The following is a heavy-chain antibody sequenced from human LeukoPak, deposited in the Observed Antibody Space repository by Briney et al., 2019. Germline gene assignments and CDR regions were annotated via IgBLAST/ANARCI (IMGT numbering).Heavy chain of an antibody. CDR3: ASLYDYVWGSYRYFDY. V-gene: IGHV4-39*07. CDR2: IYYSGST. D-gene: IGHD3-16*02. J-gene: IGHJ4*02. CDR1: GGSVSSSSYY. Sequence: PSETLSLTCTVSGGSVSSSSYYWGWIRQPPGKGLEWIGSIYYSGSTYYNPSLKSRVAISVDTSKNQFSLKLSSVTAADTAVYYCASLYDYVWGSYRYFDYWGQGTLVTVSS.